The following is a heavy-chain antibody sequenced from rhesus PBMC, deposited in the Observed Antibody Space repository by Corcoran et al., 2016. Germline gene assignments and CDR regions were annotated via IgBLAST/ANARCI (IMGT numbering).Heavy chain of an antibody. D-gene: IGHD6-25*01. V-gene: IGHV4S14*01. CDR2: ISGRYGTS. CDR1: GYSHSSNYY. Sequence: QVQLQESGPGLVKPSEILSPTCAVSGYSHSSNYYWSWLRQSPGKGLEWSGGISGRYGTSALNPSLRSRVTLSIDTSKNQFSVKLCSVTAADTATYYCAKGSSGSYVEYFEFWGQGALVTVSS. CDR3: AKGSSGSYVEYFEF. J-gene: IGHJ1*01.